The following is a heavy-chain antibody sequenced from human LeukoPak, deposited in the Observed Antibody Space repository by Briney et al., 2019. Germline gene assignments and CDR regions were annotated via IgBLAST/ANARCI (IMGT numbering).Heavy chain of an antibody. CDR3: ARGGTFLVLWFGESNWFDP. V-gene: IGHV4-34*01. Sequence: PSETLFLTCAVYGGSFSGYYWSWIRQPPGKGLEWIGEINHSGSTNYNPSLKSRVTISVDTSKNQFSLKLSSVTAADTAVYYCARGGTFLVLWFGESNWFDPWGQGTLVTVSS. CDR1: GGSFSGYY. J-gene: IGHJ5*02. D-gene: IGHD3-10*01. CDR2: INHSGST.